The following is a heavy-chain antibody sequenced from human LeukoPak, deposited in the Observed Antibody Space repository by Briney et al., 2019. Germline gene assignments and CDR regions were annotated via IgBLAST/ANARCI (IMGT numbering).Heavy chain of an antibody. CDR1: GYTFSTSA. CDR3: ARRDAYFGVDY. Sequence: ASVKVSCKASGYTFSTSAMHWVRQAPGQGLEWMGWISTGNGNTRYSQKFQDRITITRDTSASTAYMGLSSLRSEDTAVYYCARRDAYFGVDYWGQGTPVTVSS. J-gene: IGHJ4*02. V-gene: IGHV1-3*04. D-gene: IGHD2/OR15-2a*01. CDR2: ISTGNGNT.